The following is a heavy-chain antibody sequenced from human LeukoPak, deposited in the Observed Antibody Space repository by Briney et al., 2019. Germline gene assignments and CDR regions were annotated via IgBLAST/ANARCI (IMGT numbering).Heavy chain of an antibody. D-gene: IGHD2-2*01. CDR1: GGSISSGGYY. Sequence: PSETLSLTCTVSGGSISSGGYYWSWIRQPPGKGLEWIGNIYHSGSTYYNPSLKSRVTISGDRSKNQFSLKLSSVTAADTAVYYCARDSPYCSTTSCHLGGNWFDPWGQGTLVTVSS. CDR3: ARDSPYCSTTSCHLGGNWFDP. V-gene: IGHV4-30-2*01. J-gene: IGHJ5*02. CDR2: IYHSGST.